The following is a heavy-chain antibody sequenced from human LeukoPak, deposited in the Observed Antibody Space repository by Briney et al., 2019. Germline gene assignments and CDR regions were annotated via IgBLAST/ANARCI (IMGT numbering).Heavy chain of an antibody. V-gene: IGHV4-34*01. Sequence: SETLSLTCAVYGGSFSGYYWSWIRQPPGKGLEWIGEINHSGSTNYNPSLKSRVTISVDTSKNQFSLKLSSVTAADTAVYYCARATDYYDSSGYYGYWGQGTLVTVSS. CDR1: GGSFSGYY. CDR2: INHSGST. CDR3: ARATDYYDSSGYYGY. J-gene: IGHJ4*02. D-gene: IGHD3-22*01.